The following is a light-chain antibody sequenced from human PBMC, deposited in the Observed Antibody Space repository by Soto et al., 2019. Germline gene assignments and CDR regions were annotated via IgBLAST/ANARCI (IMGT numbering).Light chain of an antibody. CDR1: SSDVGGYNY. V-gene: IGLV2-14*01. Sequence: QSALTQPASVSGSPGQSITISCTGSSSDVGGYNYVSWYQQHPGKAPKLMIYDVSNRPSGVSNRFSGSKSGNTASLTISGLQAEDEADSYCSSYTSSSTLYVVFAGGTKLTVL. CDR3: SSYTSSSTLYVV. J-gene: IGLJ2*01. CDR2: DVS.